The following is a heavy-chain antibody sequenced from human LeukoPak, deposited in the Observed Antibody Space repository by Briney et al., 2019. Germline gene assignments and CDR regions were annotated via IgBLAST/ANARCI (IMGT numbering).Heavy chain of an antibody. CDR1: GYTFTSYA. D-gene: IGHD4-23*01. CDR3: ARGYYGGNSGLDY. CDR2: INAGNGNT. J-gene: IGHJ4*02. V-gene: IGHV1-3*01. Sequence: ASVKVSCKASGYTFTSYAMHWVRQAPGQRLEWMGWINAGNGNTKYSQKFQGRVTITRDTSASTAYMELSSLRSEDTAVYYRARGYYGGNSGLDYWGQGTLVTVSS.